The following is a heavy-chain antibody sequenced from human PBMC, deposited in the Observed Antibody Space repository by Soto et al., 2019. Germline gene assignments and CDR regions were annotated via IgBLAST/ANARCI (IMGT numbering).Heavy chain of an antibody. J-gene: IGHJ4*02. CDR2: INAGNGNK. CDR3: ARESLWFGELLSYFDY. CDR1: GYTFSTYA. D-gene: IGHD3-10*01. Sequence: ASVKVSCKASGYTFSTYAMHWVRQAPGQRLEWMGWINAGNGNKRYSQKFQGRVTITGDTSASTAYMELSSLRYEDTAVYYCARESLWFGELLSYFDYWGQGSLVTVSS. V-gene: IGHV1-3*01.